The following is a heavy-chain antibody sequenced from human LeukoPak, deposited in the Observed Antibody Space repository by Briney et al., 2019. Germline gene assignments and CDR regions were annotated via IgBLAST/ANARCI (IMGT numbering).Heavy chain of an antibody. CDR1: GYTFTNYG. J-gene: IGHJ6*03. CDR2: ISGYSGST. CDR3: ARIRHKYYFYYMDV. Sequence: ASVKVSREASGYTFTNYGISWVRQAPGQGLEWMGWISGYSGSTDYAQNLQGRVTMTRDTSTSTACMELRSLRSDDTAVYYCARIRHKYYFYYMDVWGKGTTVTVSS. V-gene: IGHV1-18*01.